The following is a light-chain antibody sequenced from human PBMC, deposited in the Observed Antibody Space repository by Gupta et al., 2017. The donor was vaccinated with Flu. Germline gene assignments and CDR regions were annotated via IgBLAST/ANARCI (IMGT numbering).Light chain of an antibody. J-gene: IGKJ3*01. V-gene: IGKV3-20*01. CDR1: QSVSSNY. CDR3: QQYGNSPQT. CDR2: GAS. Sequence: EIVLTQSPGTLSLSPGERATLSCRASQSVSSNYLAWYQQKEGQAPRLLIYGASNRATGIPDRFSGSGSGTDFALTISRLEPEDFAVYHCQQYGNSPQTFGHGTKVDI.